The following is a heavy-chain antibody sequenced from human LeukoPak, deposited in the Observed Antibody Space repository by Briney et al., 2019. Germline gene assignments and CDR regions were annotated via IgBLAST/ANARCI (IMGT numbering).Heavy chain of an antibody. CDR1: GFTFSSYA. J-gene: IGHJ4*02. CDR2: ISGSGGST. V-gene: IGHV3-23*01. D-gene: IGHD1-26*01. Sequence: PGGSLRLSCAASGFTFSSYAMHWVRQAPGKGLEWVSAISGSGGSTYYADSVKGRFTISRDNSKNTLYLQMNSLRAEDTAVYYCAKGMGESLNSGSSYFDYWGQGTLVTVSS. CDR3: AKGMGESLNSGSSYFDY.